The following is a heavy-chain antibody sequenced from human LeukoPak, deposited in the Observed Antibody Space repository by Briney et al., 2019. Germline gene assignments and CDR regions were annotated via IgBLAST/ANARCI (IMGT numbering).Heavy chain of an antibody. CDR1: GGAIINSNW. CDR2: IDHSGST. Sequence: SETLSLTCAVSGGAIINSNWWSWVRQPPGKGLEWIGEIDHSGSTSYNPSLKSRVTMSVDRSQNQFSLRLSTVTAADTAVYYCARGFCSSTTCSRNWFDPWGQGTLVTVSS. D-gene: IGHD2-2*01. CDR3: ARGFCSSTTCSRNWFDP. V-gene: IGHV4-4*02. J-gene: IGHJ5*02.